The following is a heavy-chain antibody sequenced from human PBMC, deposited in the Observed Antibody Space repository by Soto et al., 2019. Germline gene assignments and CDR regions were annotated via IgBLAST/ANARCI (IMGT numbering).Heavy chain of an antibody. D-gene: IGHD6-6*01. CDR2: INHSGCT. CDR1: GGSFSGYY. CDR3: ARVGVAARPYYFDY. J-gene: IGHJ4*02. V-gene: IGHV4-34*01. Sequence: QVQLQQWGAGLLKPSETLSLTCAVYGGSFSGYYWSWIRQPPGKGLEWIGEINHSGCTNYNPSLRSRAAISVDTSKNQFSLKLSSVTAADTAVYYCARVGVAARPYYFDYWGQGTLVTVSS.